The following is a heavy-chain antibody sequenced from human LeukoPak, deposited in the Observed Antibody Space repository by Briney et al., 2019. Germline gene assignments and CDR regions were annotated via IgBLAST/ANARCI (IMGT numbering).Heavy chain of an antibody. CDR2: MSHDGSK. CDR1: GFTFSNSI. V-gene: IGHV3-30-3*01. CDR3: AREGDSSGHAGAFDM. Sequence: GGSLRLSCAASGFTFSNSIFHWVRQAPGEGLEWVALMSHDGSKQCAESVQGRFTISRDNSKNTVYVEMNSLRLEDTAVYYCAREGDSSGHAGAFDMWGQGTKVTVSS. D-gene: IGHD3-22*01. J-gene: IGHJ3*02.